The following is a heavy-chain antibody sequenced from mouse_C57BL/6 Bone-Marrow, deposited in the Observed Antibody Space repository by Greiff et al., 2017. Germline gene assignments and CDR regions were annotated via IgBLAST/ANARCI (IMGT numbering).Heavy chain of an antibody. Sequence: QVQLQQPGAELVMPGASVKLSCKASGYTFTSYWMHWVKQRPGQGLEWIGEIDPSDSYTNSNQKFKGKSTLTVDKSSSTAYMQLSSLTSEDSAVYYCARDGYPYYFDYWGQGTTLTVSS. CDR3: ARDGYPYYFDY. V-gene: IGHV1-69*01. D-gene: IGHD2-3*01. CDR2: IDPSDSYT. CDR1: GYTFTSYW. J-gene: IGHJ2*01.